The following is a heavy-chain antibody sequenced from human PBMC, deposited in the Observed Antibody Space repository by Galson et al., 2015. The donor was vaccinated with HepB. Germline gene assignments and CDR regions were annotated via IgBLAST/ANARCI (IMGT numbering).Heavy chain of an antibody. CDR3: ARDQDYDFWSGYGMDV. CDR2: IIPIFGTA. CDR1: GGTFSSYA. Sequence: SVKVSCKASGGTFSSYAISWVRQAPGQGLEWMGGIIPIFGTANYAQKSQGRVTITADESTSTAYMELSSLRSEDTAVYYCARDQDYDFWSGYGMDVWGQGTTVTVSS. V-gene: IGHV1-69*13. D-gene: IGHD3-3*01. J-gene: IGHJ6*02.